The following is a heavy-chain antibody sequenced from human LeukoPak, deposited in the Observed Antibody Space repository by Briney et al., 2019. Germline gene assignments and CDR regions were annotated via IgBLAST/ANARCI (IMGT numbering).Heavy chain of an antibody. J-gene: IGHJ6*02. D-gene: IGHD6-13*01. CDR1: GFTFSSYA. Sequence: GGSVRLSCADSGFTFSSYAMHWVRQAPGKGLEWVAVISYDGSNKYYADSVKGRFTISRDNSKNTLYLQMNSLRAEDTAVYYCARAVGAAAGFGMDVWGQGTTVTVS. CDR2: ISYDGSNK. CDR3: ARAVGAAAGFGMDV. V-gene: IGHV3-30-3*01.